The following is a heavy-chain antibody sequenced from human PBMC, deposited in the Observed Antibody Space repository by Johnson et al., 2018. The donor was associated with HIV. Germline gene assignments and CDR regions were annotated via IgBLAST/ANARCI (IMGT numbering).Heavy chain of an antibody. CDR1: GFTLSSYV. CDR3: ARDRWYSSSSGGVDDAFDI. V-gene: IGHV3-30*04. Sequence: QVQLVESGGGVVQPGRSLRLSCAVSGFTLSSYVMHWVRQAPGKGLEWVAVISYDGSNKYYADSVKGRFTISRDNSKNTLYLQMNSLRAEDTAVYYCARDRWYSSSSGGVDDAFDIWGQGTMVTVSS. D-gene: IGHD6-6*01. J-gene: IGHJ3*02. CDR2: ISYDGSNK.